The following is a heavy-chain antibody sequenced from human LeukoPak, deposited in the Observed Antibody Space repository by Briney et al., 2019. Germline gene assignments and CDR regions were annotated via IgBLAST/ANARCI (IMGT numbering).Heavy chain of an antibody. CDR3: AREPGAAHAFDI. CDR1: GFTFSSSA. Sequence: PGGSLRLSCAASGFTFSSSAMNWVRQAPGKGLEWVSSINNVGSHIYYADSVKGRFTISRDNAKNSLYLQMNSLRAEDTAVYYCAREPGAAHAFDIWGQGTMVTVSS. J-gene: IGHJ3*02. V-gene: IGHV3-21*01. D-gene: IGHD3-10*01. CDR2: INNVGSHI.